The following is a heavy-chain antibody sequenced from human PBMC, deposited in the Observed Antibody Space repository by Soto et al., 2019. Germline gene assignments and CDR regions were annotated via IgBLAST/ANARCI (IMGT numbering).Heavy chain of an antibody. V-gene: IGHV3-13*01. CDR1: GFTFSSYD. D-gene: IGHD3-22*01. CDR2: IGTAGDT. J-gene: IGHJ4*02. CDR3: ARGAYYYDSSGYPILFDY. Sequence: GGSLSLSCAASGFTFSSYDMHWVRQATGKGLEWVSAIGTAGDTYYPGSVKGRFTISRENAKNSLYLQMNSLRAEDTAVYYCARGAYYYDSSGYPILFDYWGQGTLVTVSS.